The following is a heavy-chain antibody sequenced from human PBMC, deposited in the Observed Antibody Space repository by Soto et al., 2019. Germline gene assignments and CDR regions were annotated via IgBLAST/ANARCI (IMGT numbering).Heavy chain of an antibody. J-gene: IGHJ4*02. CDR3: ARDHGDYVWDY. V-gene: IGHV4-59*01. Sequence: SETLSLTCTVSGGSISSYYWRWIRQPPGKGLEWIGYIYYSGSTNYNPSLKSRVTISVDTSKNQFSLKLSSVTAADTAVYYCARDHGDYVWDYWGQGTLVTVSS. CDR1: GGSISSYY. CDR2: IYYSGST. D-gene: IGHD4-17*01.